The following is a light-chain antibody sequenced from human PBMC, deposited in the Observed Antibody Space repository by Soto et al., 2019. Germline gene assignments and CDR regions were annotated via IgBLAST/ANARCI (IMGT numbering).Light chain of an antibody. J-gene: IGKJ2*01. CDR3: QQYGTSPPYP. CDR1: QSVSSSN. V-gene: IGKV3-20*01. Sequence: EIVLTQSPVTLSLSPGERATLSCRASQSVSSSNLAWYQQQTGQAPRLLIYGTSNRAPGIPDRFSGSGSGPDFILRISSLEPEDCAGHSCQQYGTSPPYPFGRRTKLGIK. CDR2: GTS.